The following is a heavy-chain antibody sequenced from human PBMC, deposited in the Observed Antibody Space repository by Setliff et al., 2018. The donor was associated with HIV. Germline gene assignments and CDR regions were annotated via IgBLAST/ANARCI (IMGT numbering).Heavy chain of an antibody. J-gene: IGHJ5*02. CDR1: GFTFTNYW. V-gene: IGHV3-7*01. Sequence: PGGSLRLSCAAYGFTFTNYWMSWVRQAPGKGLEWVANIKQDGSESSYVDSVKGRFTISRDNAKNSLFLKMNSLRAEDTAMYYCARWNRLYDPSGYYSTVFDHWGQGTLVTVSS. CDR2: IKQDGSES. D-gene: IGHD3-22*01. CDR3: ARWNRLYDPSGYYSTVFDH.